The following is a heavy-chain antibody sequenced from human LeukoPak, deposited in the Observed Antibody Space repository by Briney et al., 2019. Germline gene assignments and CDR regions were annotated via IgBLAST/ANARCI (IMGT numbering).Heavy chain of an antibody. Sequence: QSGGSLRLSCAASGFTFTTFSMNWVRQAPGKGLEWVSYIGSSSSTIYYADSVKGRFTISRDNAKNSLYLQMNSLRAEDTAVYYCARWTGGYLRHAFDIWGQGTMVTVSS. J-gene: IGHJ3*02. V-gene: IGHV3-48*04. CDR1: GFTFTTFS. D-gene: IGHD3/OR15-3a*01. CDR3: ARWTGGYLRHAFDI. CDR2: IGSSSSTI.